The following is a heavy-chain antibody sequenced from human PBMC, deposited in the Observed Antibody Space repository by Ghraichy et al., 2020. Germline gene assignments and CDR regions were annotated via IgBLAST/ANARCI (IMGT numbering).Heavy chain of an antibody. V-gene: IGHV4-4*07. CDR3: ARGLYYYDSSGYYSWFDP. CDR1: GGSITSYY. Sequence: SETLTLTCTVSGGSITSYYWSWIRQPAGKGLEWIGRIYTSGGTTYNPSLKSRVTMSVDTSKNQFSLKLRSVTAADTAVYYCARGLYYYDSSGYYSWFDPWGQGTLVTVSS. D-gene: IGHD3-22*01. J-gene: IGHJ5*02. CDR2: IYTSGGT.